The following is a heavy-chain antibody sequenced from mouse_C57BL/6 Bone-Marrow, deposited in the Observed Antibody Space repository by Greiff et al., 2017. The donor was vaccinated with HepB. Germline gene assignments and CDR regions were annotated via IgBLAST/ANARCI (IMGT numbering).Heavy chain of an antibody. D-gene: IGHD2-4*01. CDR3: ARSDYDYDGYYFDY. CDR2: IYPGSGNT. Sequence: QVQLQQSGAELVRPGASVKLSCKASGYTFTDYYINWVKQRPGQGLEWIARIYPGSGNTYYNEKFKGKATLTAEKSSSTAYMQLSSLTSEDSAVYFCARSDYDYDGYYFDYWGQGTTLTVSS. V-gene: IGHV1-76*01. CDR1: GYTFTDYY. J-gene: IGHJ2*01.